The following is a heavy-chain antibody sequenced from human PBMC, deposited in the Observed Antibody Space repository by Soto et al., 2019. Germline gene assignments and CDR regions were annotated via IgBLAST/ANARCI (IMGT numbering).Heavy chain of an antibody. CDR1: VGSLTAYS. CDR2: IDTSGKT. V-gene: IGHV4-4*07. CDR3: AKDESGAADI. D-gene: IGHD7-27*01. J-gene: IGHJ3*02. Sequence: PSETLSLTCTFSVGSLTAYSWNWIRQPVGKGLEWIGRIDTSGKTNYIPSLKSRLTMSIDRFKNQFSLNLKFVTAADTAVYFCAKDESGAADIWGQGTMVTVSS.